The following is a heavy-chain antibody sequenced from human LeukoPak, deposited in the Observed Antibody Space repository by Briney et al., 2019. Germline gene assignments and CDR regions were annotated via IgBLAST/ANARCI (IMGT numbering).Heavy chain of an antibody. Sequence: GGSLSLSCPPSGFTFDIFAIHWVRHPHGKGMGWVSGISWNSGRIGYGGSGKDRFTISRDNAKNSLYLQMNSLRAEDTALYYCAKDIGYYYGMDVWGQGTTVTVSS. CDR3: AKDIGYYYGMDV. CDR2: ISWNSGRI. V-gene: IGHV3-9*01. CDR1: GFTFDIFA. J-gene: IGHJ6*02.